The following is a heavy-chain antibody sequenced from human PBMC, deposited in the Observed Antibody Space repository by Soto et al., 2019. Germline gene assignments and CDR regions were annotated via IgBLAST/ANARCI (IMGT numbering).Heavy chain of an antibody. D-gene: IGHD2-21*01. CDR3: AKGAPIAFINWFDP. V-gene: IGHV3-23*01. CDR2: ISGSGGST. CDR1: GFTFSTYA. Sequence: PGGSLRLSCAASGFTFSTYAMSWARQAPGKGLEWVSAISGSGGSTYYGDSVKGRFTISRGNSKNTVYLQMNSLRAEDTAVYYCAKGAPIAFINWFDPWGQGTPVTVSS. J-gene: IGHJ5*02.